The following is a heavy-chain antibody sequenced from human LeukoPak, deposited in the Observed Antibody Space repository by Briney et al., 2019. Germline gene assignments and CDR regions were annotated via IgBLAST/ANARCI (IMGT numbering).Heavy chain of an antibody. V-gene: IGHV3-23*01. CDR3: ARVYSGSYYGVDY. Sequence: GGTLRLSCAASGFTFIDYAMTWVRQAPGKGLEWVSTIRYGAESTYYADSVKGRFTISRDNSKNTLYLQMNSLRAEDTAVYYCARVYSGSYYGVDYWGQGTLVTVSS. J-gene: IGHJ4*02. CDR2: IRYGAEST. CDR1: GFTFIDYA. D-gene: IGHD1-26*01.